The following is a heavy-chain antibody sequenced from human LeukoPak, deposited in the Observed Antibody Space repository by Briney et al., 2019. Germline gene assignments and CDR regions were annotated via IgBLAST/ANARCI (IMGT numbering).Heavy chain of an antibody. D-gene: IGHD6-13*01. CDR2: IYYSGST. V-gene: IGHV4-39*01. Sequence: SETLSLTCTVSGGSIRSSSYYWSWGRQPRGEGVEWIGSIYYSGSTYYNPSLKSRVPISLDTSKNQFSLKLSSVTAADTAVYYCARRALIAAADDYWGQGTLVPVSS. CDR3: ARRALIAAADDY. CDR1: GGSIRSSSYY. J-gene: IGHJ4*02.